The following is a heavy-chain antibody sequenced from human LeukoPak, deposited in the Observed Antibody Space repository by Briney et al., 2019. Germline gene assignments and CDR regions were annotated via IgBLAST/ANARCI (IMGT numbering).Heavy chain of an antibody. CDR3: AREEKWELRGFDY. CDR2: IYSGGST. Sequence: GGSLRLSCAASGFTVSSNYMGWVRQAPGKGLEWVSVIYSGGSTYYADSVKGRFTISRDNSKNTPYLQMNSLRAEDTAVYYCAREEKWELRGFDYWGQGTLVTVSS. CDR1: GFTVSSNY. V-gene: IGHV3-53*01. J-gene: IGHJ4*02. D-gene: IGHD1-26*01.